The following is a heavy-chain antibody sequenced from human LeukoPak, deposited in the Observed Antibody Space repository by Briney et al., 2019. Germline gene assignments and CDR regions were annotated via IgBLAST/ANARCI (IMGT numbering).Heavy chain of an antibody. D-gene: IGHD4-17*01. J-gene: IGHJ6*02. Sequence: LPGGSLRLSCAASGFTFSNYAMSWVRQAPGKGLEWVSGISGSGGRTYYADSVKGRFTISRDNSKNTLYLQMNSLRPEDTAVYYCAKAVTIHYYYGMDVWGQGTTVTVSS. CDR1: GFTFSNYA. CDR3: AKAVTIHYYYGMDV. V-gene: IGHV3-23*01. CDR2: ISGSGGRT.